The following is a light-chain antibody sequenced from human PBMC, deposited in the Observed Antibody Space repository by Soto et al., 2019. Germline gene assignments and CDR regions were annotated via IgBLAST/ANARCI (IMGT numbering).Light chain of an antibody. J-gene: IGKJ4*01. CDR3: QQRRTWPPLT. CDR2: DAS. V-gene: IGKV3-11*01. Sequence: EIVLTQSPATLPLSPGERATLSRRASQSVSNFLAWYQQKPGQAPRLLIYDASTRATGIPARFSGSGSGTDFALTISSLEPEDFAVYYCQQRRTWPPLTFGGGTKVEIK. CDR1: QSVSNF.